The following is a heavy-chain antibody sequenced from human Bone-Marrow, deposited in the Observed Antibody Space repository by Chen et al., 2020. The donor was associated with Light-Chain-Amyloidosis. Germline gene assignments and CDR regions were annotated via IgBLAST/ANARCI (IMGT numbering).Heavy chain of an antibody. CDR2: SSGGGGSS. V-gene: IGHV3-23*04. CDR1: GFAFSSYA. J-gene: IGHJ3*02. Sequence: EVQLVESGRGLLQRGGSLRLSCAASGFAFSSYAMSWVRQAPGKGLEWVSTSSGGGGSSYYGDAVKGRLTISRVNSKNALFVQMNSLRAEDTAVYYCAKDISYDDILPGYPADAFDIWGQGTMVTVSS. CDR3: AKDISYDDILPGYPADAFDI. D-gene: IGHD3-9*01.